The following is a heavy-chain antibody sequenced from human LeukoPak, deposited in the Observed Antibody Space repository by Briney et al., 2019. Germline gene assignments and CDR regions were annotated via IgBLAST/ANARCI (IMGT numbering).Heavy chain of an antibody. CDR1: GDSVSSSSAT. D-gene: IGHD6-19*01. Sequence: SQTLSLTCAVSGDSVSSSSATWNWVRKSPSRGLEWLGRPYLLSKRYTFYAPSVESRLIINADTSNNHISLQLNSLTPDDTAIYYCAKGPNRDGGWYWYFDLWGRGTPVTVSS. CDR3: AKGPNRDGGWYWYFDL. J-gene: IGHJ2*01. V-gene: IGHV6-1*01. CDR2: PYLLSKRYT.